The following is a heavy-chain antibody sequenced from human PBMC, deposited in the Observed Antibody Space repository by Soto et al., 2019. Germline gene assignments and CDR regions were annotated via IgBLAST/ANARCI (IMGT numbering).Heavy chain of an antibody. V-gene: IGHV3-30*18. J-gene: IGHJ6*02. D-gene: IGHD3-16*01. CDR3: SKDAGGTTXHGPSLGAWYFYYGMDV. CDR1: GFFFSYYG. Sequence: HPGGSLRLSCEGSGFFFSYYGMHWVRQAPGKGLEWVAVISYDGTNKYYGDSAKGRFTIARDNSRNTLYLEMNSLSEEDTAVYYCSKDAGGTTXHGPSLGAWYFYYGMDVWGPGTTVTVSS. CDR2: ISYDGTNK.